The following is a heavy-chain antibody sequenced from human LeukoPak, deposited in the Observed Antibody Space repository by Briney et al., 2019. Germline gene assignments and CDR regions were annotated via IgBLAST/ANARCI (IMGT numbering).Heavy chain of an antibody. CDR3: ARGGSAYYSGSDYYYYYYMDL. V-gene: IGHV4-4*07. CDR1: GVSISSYS. D-gene: IGHD3-22*01. Sequence: SETLSLTCTVSGVSISSYSWSWIRQPAGKGLDWIGRIYTSGSTNYNPSLKSRVTISVDTSKNQFSLKLSSVTAADTAVYYCARGGSAYYSGSDYYYYYYMDLWGKGTTVTISS. J-gene: IGHJ6*03. CDR2: IYTSGST.